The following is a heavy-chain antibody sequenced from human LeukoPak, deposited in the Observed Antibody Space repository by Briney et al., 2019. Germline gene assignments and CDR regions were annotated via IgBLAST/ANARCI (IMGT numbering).Heavy chain of an antibody. J-gene: IGHJ6*02. D-gene: IGHD3-3*01. CDR3: ARGRNYDFWSGYPRLDGMDV. Sequence: PSQTLSLTCTVSGGSISSGGYYWSWIRQHPGKGLEWIGYIYYSGSTYYNPSLKSRVTISVDTSKNQFSLKLSSVTTADTAVYYCARGRNYDFWSGYPRLDGMDVWGQGTTVTVSS. V-gene: IGHV4-31*03. CDR2: IYYSGST. CDR1: GGSISSGGYY.